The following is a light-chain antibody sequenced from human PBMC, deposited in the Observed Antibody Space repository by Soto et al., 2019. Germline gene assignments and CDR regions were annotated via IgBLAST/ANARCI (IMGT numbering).Light chain of an antibody. Sequence: QSVLTQPASVSASPGQSITISCTRTDSDVGSHNLVSWYQLHPGKAHKLMIYEVTKRLSGVVNRFSGSKSGNTASLTIAGLQAEDEADYYCCSYAVSNTYLFGNGTKVTVL. V-gene: IGLV2-23*02. CDR2: EVT. J-gene: IGLJ1*01. CDR1: DSDVGSHNL. CDR3: CSYAVSNTYL.